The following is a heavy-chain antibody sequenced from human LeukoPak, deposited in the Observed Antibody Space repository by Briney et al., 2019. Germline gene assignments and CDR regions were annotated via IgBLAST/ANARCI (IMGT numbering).Heavy chain of an antibody. D-gene: IGHD2-2*01. J-gene: IGHJ6*03. Sequence: ASVKVSCMASGYTFTGYYMHWVRQAPGQGLEWMGWINPNSGGTNYAQKFQGRVTMTRDTSISTAYMELSKLRSDDTAVYYCAREGGYCSSTSCYDYYYYMDVWGKGTTVTISS. CDR1: GYTFTGYY. CDR2: INPNSGGT. V-gene: IGHV1-2*02. CDR3: AREGGYCSSTSCYDYYYYMDV.